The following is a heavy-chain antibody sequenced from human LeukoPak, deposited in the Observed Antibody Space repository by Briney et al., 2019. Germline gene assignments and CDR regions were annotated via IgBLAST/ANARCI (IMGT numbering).Heavy chain of an antibody. Sequence: GGALRLSCAPSGFTFSSSGMYCGREGPGEGVWCGSYISSSGRTIYYADTVKGPFTISRDNAKNSLYLQMNSPRAEDTAVYYCAELGITMIGGVWGKGTTVTISS. V-gene: IGHV3-48*04. J-gene: IGHJ6*04. D-gene: IGHD3-10*02. CDR2: ISSSGRTI. CDR3: AELGITMIGGV. CDR1: GFTFSSSG.